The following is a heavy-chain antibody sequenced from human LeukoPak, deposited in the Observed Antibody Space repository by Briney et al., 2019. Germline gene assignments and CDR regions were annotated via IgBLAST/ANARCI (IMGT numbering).Heavy chain of an antibody. CDR2: IIPILGIA. V-gene: IGHV1-69*04. D-gene: IGHD6-19*01. CDR3: ARDLVAGTPFFDY. CDR1: GYTFTSYG. J-gene: IGHJ4*02. Sequence: ASVKVSCKASGYTFTSYGINWVRQAPGEGLEWMGRIIPILGIANYAQKFQGRVTITADKSTSTAYMELSSLRSEDTAVYYRARDLVAGTPFFDYWGQGTRVTVSS.